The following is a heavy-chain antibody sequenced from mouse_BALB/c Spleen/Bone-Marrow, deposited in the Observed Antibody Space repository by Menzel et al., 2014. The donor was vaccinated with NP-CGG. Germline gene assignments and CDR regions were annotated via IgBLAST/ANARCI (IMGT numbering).Heavy chain of an antibody. Sequence: EVQLVESGGDLVKPGGSLKLSCAASGFTFSSYGMSWVRQTPDSVKGRFTISRDNAKNTLYLQMSSLKSEDTAMYYCARRGNWDGRDAMDYWGQGTSVTVSS. J-gene: IGHJ4*01. D-gene: IGHD4-1*01. CDR1: GFTFSSYG. CDR3: ARRGNWDGRDAMDY. V-gene: IGHV5-6*01.